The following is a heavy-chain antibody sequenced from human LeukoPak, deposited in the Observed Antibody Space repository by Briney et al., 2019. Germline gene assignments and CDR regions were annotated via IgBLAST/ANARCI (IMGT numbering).Heavy chain of an antibody. J-gene: IGHJ2*01. V-gene: IGHV3-7*04. CDR2: IKQDGSEK. CDR3: AREYGGYRDWYFDL. CDR1: GFTFGSYW. Sequence: GGSLRLSCAASGFTFGSYWMNWVRQAPGKGLEWVANIKQDGSEKYYVDSVKGRFTISRDNAKNSLCLQMNSLRAEDTAVYYCAREYGGYRDWYFDLWGRGTLVTVAP. D-gene: IGHD5-12*01.